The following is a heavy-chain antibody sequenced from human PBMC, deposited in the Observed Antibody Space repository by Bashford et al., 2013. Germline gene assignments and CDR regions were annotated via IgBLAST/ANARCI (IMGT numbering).Heavy chain of an antibody. CDR1: GGSIRSSSYY. Sequence: SETLSLTCSVSGGSIRSSSYYWGWIRQPPGKGLEWIGNIYYSGSTYYNPSLKSRVTMSADTSKNQFSLKLSSVTAADTAVYYCARLRADYYGNSGYYFDYVGAGNLVTVSS. CDR2: IYYSGST. D-gene: IGHD3-22*01. CDR3: ARLRADYYGNSGYYFDY. J-gene: IGHJ4*02. V-gene: IGHV4-39*01.